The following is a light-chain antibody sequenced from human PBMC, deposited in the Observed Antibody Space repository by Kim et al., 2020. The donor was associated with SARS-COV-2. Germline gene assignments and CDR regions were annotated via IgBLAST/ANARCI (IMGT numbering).Light chain of an antibody. J-gene: IGKJ4*01. Sequence: VSPGERATPSCRASQSVSSNLAWYQQKPGQAPRLLIYGASTRATVIPARFSGSGSGTEFTLTISSLQSEDFAVYYCQQYNNWPLTFGGGTKVDIK. CDR1: QSVSSN. CDR2: GAS. CDR3: QQYNNWPLT. V-gene: IGKV3-15*01.